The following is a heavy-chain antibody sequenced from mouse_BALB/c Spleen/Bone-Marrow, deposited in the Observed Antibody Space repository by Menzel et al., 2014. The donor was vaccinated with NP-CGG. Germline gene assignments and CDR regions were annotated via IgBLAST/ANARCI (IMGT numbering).Heavy chain of an antibody. D-gene: IGHD1-1*01. CDR2: INPDSSTI. CDR1: GFDFSSYW. Sequence: EVKVVESGGGLVQPGGSLKLSCAASGFDFSSYWMSWVRQAPGKGLEWLGEINPDSSTINYTPSLKGKFIISRDNAKNTLYLQMSKVRSEDTALYYCARQGYYGRSDYWGQGTTLIVSS. J-gene: IGHJ2*01. CDR3: ARQGYYGRSDY. V-gene: IGHV4-1*02.